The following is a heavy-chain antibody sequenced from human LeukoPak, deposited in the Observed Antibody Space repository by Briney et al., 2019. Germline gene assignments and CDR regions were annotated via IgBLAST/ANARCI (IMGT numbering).Heavy chain of an antibody. CDR1: GGSTSSGDYY. CDR3: ARHQAGARYRFDY. D-gene: IGHD1-26*01. Sequence: SETLSLTCTVSGGSTSSGDYYWGWIRQAPGMGLEWICSIYYNGDTYYNPSLKSRVTISIDTSKNYFSVRLSSMTAADTAVYYCARHQAGARYRFDYWGQGNLVTVSS. V-gene: IGHV4-39*01. CDR2: IYYNGDT. J-gene: IGHJ4*02.